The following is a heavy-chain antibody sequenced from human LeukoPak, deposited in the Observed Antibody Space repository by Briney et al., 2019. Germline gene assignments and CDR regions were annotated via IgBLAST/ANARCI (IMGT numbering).Heavy chain of an antibody. V-gene: IGHV5-51*01. CDR1: GYSFTIYW. J-gene: IGHJ6*03. D-gene: IGHD6-13*01. CDR3: ARQGAAGKYYYYYMDV. CDR2: IYPDDSNT. Sequence: GESLKISCKGSGYSFTIYWIGWVRQMPGQGLEWMGIIYPDDSNTIYCPSFQGQVTISADKSINTAYLEWSSLKASDTAIYYCARQGAAGKYYYYYMDVWGKGTTVTVSS.